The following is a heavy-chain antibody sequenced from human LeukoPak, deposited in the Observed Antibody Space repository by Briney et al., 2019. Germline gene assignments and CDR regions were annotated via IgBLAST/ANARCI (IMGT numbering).Heavy chain of an antibody. CDR3: AKDNWLPSSPAVAGLGD. CDR1: GFTFSSYA. D-gene: IGHD6-19*01. V-gene: IGHV3-30*04. Sequence: PGGSLRLSCAASGFTFSSYAMHWVHQAPGKGLEWVAVISYDGSNKYYADSVKGRFTISRDNSRNTLYLQMNSLTVEDTAVYYCAKDNWLPSSPAVAGLGDWNQGTLVIVSS. J-gene: IGHJ4*02. CDR2: ISYDGSNK.